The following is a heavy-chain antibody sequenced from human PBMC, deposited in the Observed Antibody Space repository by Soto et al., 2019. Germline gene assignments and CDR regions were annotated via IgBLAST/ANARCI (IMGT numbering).Heavy chain of an antibody. D-gene: IGHD2-15*01. V-gene: IGHV3-11*01. CDR3: ARAYSDAFDI. CDR2: IGSSGNGI. J-gene: IGHJ3*02. CDR1: GFTFRDYY. Sequence: GSLRLSCAASGFTFRDYYMTWIRQAPGKGLEWVSYIGSSGNGIYNPDSVKGRFTISRDNDKNSLYLQMSSLRAEDTAVYYCARAYSDAFDIWGQGTMVTVSS.